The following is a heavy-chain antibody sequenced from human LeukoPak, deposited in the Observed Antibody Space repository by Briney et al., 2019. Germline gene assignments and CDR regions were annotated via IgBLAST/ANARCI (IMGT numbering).Heavy chain of an antibody. Sequence: GSLRLFCGASGFPVSSNYMSWVRQAPGEGLGWVSVIYSGGSTYYADSVKGRFSISRDNAKNSLYLQMNSLRAEDTAVYYCARGVPYASWSGPHYSDYWGQGTLVTVSS. CDR2: IYSGGST. V-gene: IGHV3-53*01. CDR1: GFPVSSNY. D-gene: IGHD3-3*01. J-gene: IGHJ4*02. CDR3: ARGVPYASWSGPHYSDY.